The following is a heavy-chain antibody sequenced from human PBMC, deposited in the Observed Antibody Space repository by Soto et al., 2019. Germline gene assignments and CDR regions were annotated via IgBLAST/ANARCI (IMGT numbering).Heavy chain of an antibody. CDR3: ARRERQWLVSFSDAFDI. V-gene: IGHV3-30-3*01. CDR1: GFTFSSYA. J-gene: IGHJ3*02. CDR2: ISYDGSNK. D-gene: IGHD6-19*01. Sequence: GGSLRLSCAASGFTFSSYAMHWVRQAPGKGLEWVAVISYDGSNKYYADSVKGRFTISRDNSKNTLYLQMNSLRAEDTAVYYCARRERQWLVSFSDAFDIWGQGTMVTVSS.